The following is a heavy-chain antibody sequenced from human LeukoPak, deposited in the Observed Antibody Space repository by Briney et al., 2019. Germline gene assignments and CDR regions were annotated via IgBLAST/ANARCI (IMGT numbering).Heavy chain of an antibody. CDR1: GFTFSSHE. Sequence: GGSLRLSCAASGFTFSSHEMNWVRQAPGKGLEWVSYISSSGSTIYYADSVKGRFTISRDNAKNSLYLQMNSLRAEDTAVYYCARPGRSVTQGWWGQGTLVTVSS. CDR2: ISSSGSTI. V-gene: IGHV3-48*03. CDR3: ARPGRSVTQGW. J-gene: IGHJ4*02. D-gene: IGHD3-10*01.